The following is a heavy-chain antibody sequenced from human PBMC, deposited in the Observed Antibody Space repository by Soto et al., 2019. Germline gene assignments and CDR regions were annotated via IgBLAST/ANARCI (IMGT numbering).Heavy chain of an antibody. Sequence: QVQLQQWGAGLLKPSETLSLTCAVYGESFSAYYWSWIRQPPGKGLEWIGEIFHTGITNYNPSLKSRVTRSLDTSKNQFSLRLSSVTAADTAVYYCAKIRGGRYYFYYYGMDVWGQGTTVTVSS. V-gene: IGHV4-34*02. CDR3: AKIRGGRYYFYYYGMDV. CDR2: IFHTGIT. J-gene: IGHJ6*02. CDR1: GESFSAYY. D-gene: IGHD2-15*01.